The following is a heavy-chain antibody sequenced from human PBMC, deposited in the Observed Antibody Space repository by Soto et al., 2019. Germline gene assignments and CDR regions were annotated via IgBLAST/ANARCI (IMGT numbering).Heavy chain of an antibody. J-gene: IGHJ5*02. CDR3: ARGRNWFDP. V-gene: IGHV4-59*01. CDR2: VYDSGST. Sequence: PSETLSLTCTVSGGSISNYYWNWIRQTPGKGLEWIGYVYDSGSTTYNPPLRGRVTISVDMSKNQFSLKLDSVTAADTAVYYCARGRNWFDPWGQGTLVTVSS. CDR1: GGSISNYY.